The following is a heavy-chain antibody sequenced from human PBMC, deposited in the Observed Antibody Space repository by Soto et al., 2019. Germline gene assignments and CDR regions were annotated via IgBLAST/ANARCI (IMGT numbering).Heavy chain of an antibody. D-gene: IGHD3-3*01. CDR3: ARGRPIADFWSGYSSNYYYYGMDV. V-gene: IGHV1-69*01. J-gene: IGHJ6*02. CDR1: GGTFSSYA. CDR2: IIPIFGTA. Sequence: QVQLVQSGAEVKKPGSSVKVSCKASGGTFSSYAISWVRQAPGQGLEWMGGIIPIFGTANYAQKFQGRVTITADESTSTAYMELSSLRSEDTAVYYCARGRPIADFWSGYSSNYYYYGMDVWGQGTTVTVSS.